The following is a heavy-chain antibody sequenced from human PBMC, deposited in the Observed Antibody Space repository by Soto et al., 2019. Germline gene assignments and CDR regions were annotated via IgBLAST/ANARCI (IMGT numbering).Heavy chain of an antibody. D-gene: IGHD2-21*01. CDR1: GFTFSTYS. CDR2: ITSHSTTI. J-gene: IGHJ4*02. V-gene: IGHV3-48*01. CDR3: ARDQDGDSSIFDY. Sequence: EVQLVESGGGLVQPGGSLRLSCSASGFTFSTYSLNWVRQAPGKGLEWVSYITSHSTTIFYADSVKGRFTISRDNAKKSLYLQMNSVRAEDTAVYYCARDQDGDSSIFDYWGQGALVTVSS.